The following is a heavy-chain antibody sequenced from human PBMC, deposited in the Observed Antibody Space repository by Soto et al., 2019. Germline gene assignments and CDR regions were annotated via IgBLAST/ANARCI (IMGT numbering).Heavy chain of an antibody. J-gene: IGHJ6*02. Sequence: SLTCSVSGGSISSGYYYWSWIRQPPGKGLEWIGNIYYSGNTYYNPSRKSRVTISVDASKNQFALKLSSVTAADTAGDYCARGADYCYYYGLDVWAQGTTVTV. CDR1: GGSISSGYYY. V-gene: IGHV4-30-4*01. CDR3: ARGADYCYYYGLDV. CDR2: IYYSGNT.